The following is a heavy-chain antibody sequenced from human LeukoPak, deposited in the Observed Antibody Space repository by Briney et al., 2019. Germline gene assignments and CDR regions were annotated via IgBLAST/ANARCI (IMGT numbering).Heavy chain of an antibody. Sequence: GGSLRLSCAASAFTFSSYGMSWVRQAPGKGLEWVSAISGSGGSTYYADSVKGRFTISRDNSKNTLYLQMNSLRAEDTAVYYCAKVGITMVRGGYFDYWGQGTLVTVSS. J-gene: IGHJ4*02. V-gene: IGHV3-23*01. CDR3: AKVGITMVRGGYFDY. CDR1: AFTFSSYG. D-gene: IGHD3-10*01. CDR2: ISGSGGST.